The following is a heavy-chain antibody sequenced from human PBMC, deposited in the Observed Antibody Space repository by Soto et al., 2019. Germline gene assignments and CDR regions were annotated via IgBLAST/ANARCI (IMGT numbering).Heavy chain of an antibody. J-gene: IGHJ6*02. D-gene: IGHD1-26*01. CDR3: ARGGGPMDV. CDR2: ISYDGSNK. CDR1: GSTFSSYA. Sequence: GSLRLSCAASGSTFSSYAMHWVRQAPGKGLEWVAVISYDGSNKYYADSVKGRFTISRDNSKNTPYLQMNSLRAEDTAVYYCARGGGPMDVWGQGTTVTVSS. V-gene: IGHV3-30-3*01.